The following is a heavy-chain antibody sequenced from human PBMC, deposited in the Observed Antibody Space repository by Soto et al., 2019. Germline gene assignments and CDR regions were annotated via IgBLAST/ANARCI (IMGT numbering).Heavy chain of an antibody. CDR1: GFVFGDYS. CDR3: ARDSSGRQYYGMDV. Sequence: PGGSLRLSCTPFGFVFGDYSTNWVRQAPGKGLEWISYITTTSSTMYYADSVKGRFTISRDNAKNSLYLQMNSLRDEDTAVYYCARDSSGRQYYGMDVWGQGTTVTVSS. J-gene: IGHJ6*02. V-gene: IGHV3-48*02. CDR2: ITTTSSTM. D-gene: IGHD3-22*01.